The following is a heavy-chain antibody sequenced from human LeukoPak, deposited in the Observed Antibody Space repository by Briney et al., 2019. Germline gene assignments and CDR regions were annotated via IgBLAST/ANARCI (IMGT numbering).Heavy chain of an antibody. J-gene: IGHJ3*02. V-gene: IGHV4-4*07. CDR3: ARHLANDFWSGYYTLGAFDI. D-gene: IGHD3-3*01. CDR2: IYTSGST. CDR1: GGSISSYY. Sequence: TSETLSLTCTVSGGSISSYYWSWIRQPAGKGLEWIGRIYTSGSTNYNPSLKSRVTISVDTSKNQFSLKLSSVTAADTAVYYCARHLANDFWSGYYTLGAFDIWGQGTMVTVSS.